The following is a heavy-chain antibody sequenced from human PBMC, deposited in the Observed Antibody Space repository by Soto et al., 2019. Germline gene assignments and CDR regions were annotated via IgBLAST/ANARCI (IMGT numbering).Heavy chain of an antibody. CDR1: GFDASVNY. J-gene: IGHJ6*02. CDR2: ITGGDNT. CDR3: VRENYYYGMDV. V-gene: IGHV3-66*01. Sequence: EVPLVESGGTLVQPGGSLRLSCAASGFDASVNYMTWVRQAPGKGLEWVSVITGGDNTFYADSVKGRFTISRDNSKNTLYLQMNSLRVEDTAMYYCVRENYYYGMDVWGQGTAVTVSS.